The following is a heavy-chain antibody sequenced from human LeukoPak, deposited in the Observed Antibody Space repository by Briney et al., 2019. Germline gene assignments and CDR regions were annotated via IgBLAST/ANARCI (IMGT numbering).Heavy chain of an antibody. CDR1: GFTFSSYG. Sequence: GGSLRLSCAASGFTFSSYGMHWARQAPGKGLEWVAFIRYDGSNKYYADSVKGRFTISRDNSKNTLYLQMNSLRAEDTAVYYCAKDKRYSYGIFDYWGQGTLVTVSS. CDR3: AKDKRYSYGIFDY. D-gene: IGHD5-18*01. CDR2: IRYDGSNK. V-gene: IGHV3-30*02. J-gene: IGHJ4*02.